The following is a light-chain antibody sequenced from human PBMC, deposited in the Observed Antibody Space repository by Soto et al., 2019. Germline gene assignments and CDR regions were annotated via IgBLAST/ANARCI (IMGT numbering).Light chain of an antibody. CDR1: SSDVGGYNY. CDR3: RSYTATRTVV. V-gene: IGLV2-14*03. J-gene: IGLJ3*02. CDR2: DVS. Sequence: QSALTQPASVAGSPGQSITIACTGTSSDVGGYNYVSWYQLHPGKAPRLVIYDVSIRPPAVSDRFSGSTSGNTASLTISGLQAEDEADYYCRSYTATRTVVFGGGTKLTVL.